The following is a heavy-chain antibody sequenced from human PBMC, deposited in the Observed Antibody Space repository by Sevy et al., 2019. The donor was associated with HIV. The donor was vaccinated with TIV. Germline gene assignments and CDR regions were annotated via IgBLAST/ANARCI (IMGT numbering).Heavy chain of an antibody. CDR3: FVRIRDSSEIDY. Sequence: GASLRLSCAASGFTFSNYYMNWVRQGPGKGLVWVARLNGDGSDINYADSVRGRFTISRDNTKNTLYLQMSSLRGEDTAVYYCFVRIRDSSEIDYWGQGTLVTVSS. CDR1: GFTFSNYY. D-gene: IGHD6-6*01. V-gene: IGHV3-74*01. J-gene: IGHJ4*02. CDR2: LNGDGSDI.